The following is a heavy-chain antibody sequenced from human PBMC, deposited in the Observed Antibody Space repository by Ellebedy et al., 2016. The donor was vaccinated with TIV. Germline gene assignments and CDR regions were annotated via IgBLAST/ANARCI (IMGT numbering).Heavy chain of an antibody. D-gene: IGHD5-18*01. J-gene: IGHJ6*02. CDR2: LYYSGST. CDR1: GGSISSYY. V-gene: IGHV4-59*01. CDR3: ARDERVGYSYGSYGMDV. Sequence: MPSETLSLTCTVSGGSISSYYWSWIRQPPGKGLEWIGYLYYSGSTNYNPSLKSRVTISVDTSKNQFSLKLSSVTAADTAVYYCARDERVGYSYGSYGMDVWGQGTTVTVSS.